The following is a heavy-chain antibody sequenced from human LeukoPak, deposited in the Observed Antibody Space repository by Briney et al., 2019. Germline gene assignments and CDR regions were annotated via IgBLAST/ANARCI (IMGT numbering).Heavy chain of an antibody. CDR2: IYYSGST. Sequence: PSETLSLTCTVSGGSISSYYWSWIRQPPGKGLEWIGYIYYSGSTNYNPSLKGRVTISVDTSKNQFSLKLSSVTAEDTAVYYCARDGSSSGLAVFDYWGQGTLVTVSS. V-gene: IGHV4-59*01. J-gene: IGHJ4*02. CDR3: ARDGSSSGLAVFDY. CDR1: GGSISSYY. D-gene: IGHD6-19*01.